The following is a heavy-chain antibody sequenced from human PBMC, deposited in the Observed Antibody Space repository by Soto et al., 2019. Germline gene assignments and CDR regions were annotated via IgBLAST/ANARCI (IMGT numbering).Heavy chain of an antibody. D-gene: IGHD3-9*01. CDR3: ARLVMGDDNWFDP. V-gene: IGHV3-7*01. CDR2: IKQDGSEQ. CDR1: GFTFSSYW. J-gene: IGHJ5*02. Sequence: EVQLVESGGGLVQPGGSRRLSCAASGFTFSSYWMSWVRQAPGKGLEWVANIKQDGSEQYYVDSVKGRFTISRDNAKNSLYLQMNSLRAEDTAVYYCARLVMGDDNWFDPWGQGTLVTVSS.